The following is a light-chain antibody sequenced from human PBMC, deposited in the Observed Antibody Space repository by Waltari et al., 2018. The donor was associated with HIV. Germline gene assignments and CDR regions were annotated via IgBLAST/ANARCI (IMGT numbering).Light chain of an antibody. Sequence: SSELTQDPTVSVALGQPVMITCQGDSLRTFYASWYQQKPGPAPLLVIYDKNNRPSGIPDRFSGSSSGNTATLTIAGAQAEDEADYYCKSRDSSGKQVLFGGGTKLTVL. V-gene: IGLV3-19*01. CDR2: DKN. CDR3: KSRDSSGKQVL. CDR1: SLRTFY. J-gene: IGLJ2*01.